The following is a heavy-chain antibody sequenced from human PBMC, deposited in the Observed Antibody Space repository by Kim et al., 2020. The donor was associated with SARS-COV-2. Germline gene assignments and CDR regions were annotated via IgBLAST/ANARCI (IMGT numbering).Heavy chain of an antibody. J-gene: IGHJ6*02. CDR2: IKSKTDGGTT. CDR1: GFTFSNAW. V-gene: IGHV3-15*01. D-gene: IGHD3-22*01. CDR3: TTDKEGLPGYYYDSSGYYYYGMDV. Sequence: GGSLRLSCAASGFTFSNAWMSWVRQAPGKGLEWVGRIKSKTDGGTTDYAAPVKGRFTISRDDSKNTLYLQMNSLKTEDTAVYYCTTDKEGLPGYYYDSSGYYYYGMDVWGQGTTVTVSS.